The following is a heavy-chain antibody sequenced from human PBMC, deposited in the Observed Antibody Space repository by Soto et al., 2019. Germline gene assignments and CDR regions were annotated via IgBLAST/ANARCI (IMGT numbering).Heavy chain of an antibody. J-gene: IGHJ6*02. CDR1: GYNFTGYY. CDR3: ALASGGGSLYYYYGMDG. Sequence: GVSVEVACMASGYNFTGYYMHWVRQAPGPGLEWMGWINPNSGGTNYEQKFEGRVTMTRDTSMSTASMVLGRLRSDATAVSCCALASGGGSLYYYYGMDGWPQGTTVTVSS. V-gene: IGHV1-2*02. D-gene: IGHD6-19*01. CDR2: INPNSGGT.